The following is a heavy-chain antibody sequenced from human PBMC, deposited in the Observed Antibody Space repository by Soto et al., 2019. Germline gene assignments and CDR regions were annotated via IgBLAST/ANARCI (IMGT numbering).Heavy chain of an antibody. CDR1: GYTFTNYA. V-gene: IGHV1-3*01. CDR3: ARDARTITMVRGVIKNWFDP. J-gene: IGHJ5*02. Sequence: ASVKVSCKASGYTFTNYAIHWVRQAPGQRLECMGWVNADNGNTKYSQKFQGRVTIIRDTSASTAYMELSSLRSEDTAVYYCARDARTITMVRGVIKNWFDPWGQGTLVTVSS. D-gene: IGHD3-10*01. CDR2: VNADNGNT.